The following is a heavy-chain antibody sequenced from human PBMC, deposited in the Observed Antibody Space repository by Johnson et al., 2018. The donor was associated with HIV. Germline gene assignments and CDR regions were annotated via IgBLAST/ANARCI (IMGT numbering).Heavy chain of an antibody. J-gene: IGHJ3*02. CDR1: GFTFNSYG. Sequence: QVQLVESGGGVVQPGRSLRLSCAASGFTFNSYGMHWVRQAPGKGLEWVAVIWYDGSNKYYADSVKGRFTISRDKSKNTLYLQMNSLRAEDTAIYYCVKGMDSSSWYAFDIWGQGTMVTVSS. D-gene: IGHD6-13*01. CDR3: VKGMDSSSWYAFDI. CDR2: IWYDGSNK. V-gene: IGHV3-33*03.